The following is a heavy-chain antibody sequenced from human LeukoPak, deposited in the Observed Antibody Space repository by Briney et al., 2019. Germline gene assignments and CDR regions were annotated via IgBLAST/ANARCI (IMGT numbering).Heavy chain of an antibody. CDR2: IYNSGST. Sequence: SETLPLTCTVSGGSISSYYWSWIRQPAGKGLEWIGRIYNSGSTNYNPSLKSRVTMSVDTSKNQFSLKVSSVTAADTAVYYCARDWSGSANWFDPWGQGTLVIVSS. CDR1: GGSISSYY. J-gene: IGHJ5*02. CDR3: ARDWSGSANWFDP. V-gene: IGHV4-4*07. D-gene: IGHD1-26*01.